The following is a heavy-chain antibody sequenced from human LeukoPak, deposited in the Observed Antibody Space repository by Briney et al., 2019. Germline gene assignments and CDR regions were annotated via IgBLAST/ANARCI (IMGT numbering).Heavy chain of an antibody. V-gene: IGHV4-34*01. CDR3: ARVYYDFWRGYLPFDY. Sequence: SETLSLTCAVYGGSFRGYYWSWIREPPGKGLEWLGEINHIGSTNYNPSLKSRVTISVDTSKNQFSLKLSSVTAADTAVYYCARVYYDFWRGYLPFDYWGQGTLVTVSS. CDR2: INHIGST. CDR1: GGSFRGYY. J-gene: IGHJ4*02. D-gene: IGHD3-3*01.